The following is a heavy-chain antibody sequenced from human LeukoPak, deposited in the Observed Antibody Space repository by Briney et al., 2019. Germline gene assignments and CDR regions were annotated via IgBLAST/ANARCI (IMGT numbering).Heavy chain of an antibody. J-gene: IGHJ6*02. CDR3: GRDWSGSYSWARFYYYGMDV. D-gene: IGHD1-26*01. Sequence: ASVKVSCTASGYSFINYGVSWVRQAPGQGLEWMGWISADNGNTNYAQKLQGRVTMTTDTSTSTAYMELRSLRSDDTAVYYCGRDWSGSYSWARFYYYGMDVWGQGTTVTVSS. CDR2: ISADNGNT. V-gene: IGHV1-18*01. CDR1: GYSFINYG.